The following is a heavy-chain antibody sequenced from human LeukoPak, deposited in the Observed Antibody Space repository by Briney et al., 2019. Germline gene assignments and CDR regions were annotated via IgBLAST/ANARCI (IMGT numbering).Heavy chain of an antibody. D-gene: IGHD4-17*01. J-gene: IGHJ4*02. Sequence: PSETLSLTCAVYGGSFSGYYWSWIRQPPGKGLEWIGEINHSGSTNYNPSLKSRVTISVDTSKNQFSLKLSSVTAADTAVYYCARQKPVSPTTAYYFEYWGQGTLVTVSS. CDR1: GGSFSGYY. V-gene: IGHV4-34*01. CDR2: INHSGST. CDR3: ARQKPVSPTTAYYFEY.